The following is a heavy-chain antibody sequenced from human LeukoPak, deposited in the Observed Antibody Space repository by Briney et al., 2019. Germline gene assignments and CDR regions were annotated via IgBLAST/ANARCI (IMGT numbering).Heavy chain of an antibody. J-gene: IGHJ4*02. CDR1: GFTFSSYW. CDR3: ARVGDYYGDYVGFDY. D-gene: IGHD4-17*01. Sequence: GGSLRLSCDASGFTFSSYWMHWVRQAPGKGLVWVSRINSDGSSASYADSVKGRFTISRDNAKDTLYLQMNSLRAEDTAVYYCARVGDYYGDYVGFDYWGQGTLVTVSS. CDR2: INSDGSSA. V-gene: IGHV3-74*01.